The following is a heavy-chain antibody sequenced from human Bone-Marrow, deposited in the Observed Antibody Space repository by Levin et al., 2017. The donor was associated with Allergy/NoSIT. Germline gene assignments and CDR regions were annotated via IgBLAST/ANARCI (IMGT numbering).Heavy chain of an antibody. CDR3: AKDMAVRFLEWLEPFYYYYGMDV. CDR1: GFTFSSYA. Sequence: GESLKISCAASGFTFSSYAMSWVRQAPGKGLEWVSAISGSGGSTYYADSVKGRFTISRDNSKNTLYLQMNSLRAEDTAVYYCAKDMAVRFLEWLEPFYYYYGMDVWGQGTTVTVSS. CDR2: ISGSGGST. V-gene: IGHV3-23*01. J-gene: IGHJ6*02. D-gene: IGHD3-3*01.